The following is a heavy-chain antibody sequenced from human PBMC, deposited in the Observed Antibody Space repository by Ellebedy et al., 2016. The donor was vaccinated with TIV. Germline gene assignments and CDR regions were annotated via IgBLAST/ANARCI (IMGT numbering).Heavy chain of an antibody. CDR3: ARNPPTYNWVDS. CDR1: GDSLSRSSYY. V-gene: IGHV4-39*01. CDR2: IYYSGDT. J-gene: IGHJ5*01. Sequence: SETLSLTCTVSGDSLSRSSYYWGWFRQPPGKGLEWIGNIYYSGDTDSNPSLQSRVTMSVDTSKTPFSLPLRSVTAADTAVYYCARNPPTYNWVDSWGQGTLVTVSS.